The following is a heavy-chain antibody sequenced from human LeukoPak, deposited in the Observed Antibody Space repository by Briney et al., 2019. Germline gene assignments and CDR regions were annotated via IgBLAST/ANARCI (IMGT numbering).Heavy chain of an antibody. D-gene: IGHD3-10*01. CDR3: ARESITMVRGVISDGMDV. Sequence: SQTLSLTCTVSGGSISSGGYYWSWIRQHPGKGLEWIGYIYHSGSTYYNPSLKSRVTISVDTSKNQFSLKLSSVTAADTAVYYCARESITMVRGVISDGMDVWGKGTTVTVSS. J-gene: IGHJ6*04. CDR2: IYHSGST. V-gene: IGHV4-31*03. CDR1: GGSISSGGYY.